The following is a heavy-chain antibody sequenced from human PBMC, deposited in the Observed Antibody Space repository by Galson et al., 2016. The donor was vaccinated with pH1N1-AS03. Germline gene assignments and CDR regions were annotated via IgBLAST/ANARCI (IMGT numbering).Heavy chain of an antibody. D-gene: IGHD3-10*01. J-gene: IGHJ6*02. Sequence: SVKVSCKASGYIFSDYYMHWVRQAPGQGLEWMAWININDGATNYAQKFHGRVTMSRDTSISTAYMELSRLGSDDTAVYYCARGLKSMLRGVIDKYYGMDVWGRGTTVTVSS. CDR1: GYIFSDYY. CDR3: ARGLKSMLRGVIDKYYGMDV. V-gene: IGHV1-2*02. CDR2: ININDGAT.